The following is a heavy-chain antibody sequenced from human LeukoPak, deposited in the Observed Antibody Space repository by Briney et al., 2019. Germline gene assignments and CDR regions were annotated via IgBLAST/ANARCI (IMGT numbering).Heavy chain of an antibody. CDR3: ARVQRGIAVALDY. D-gene: IGHD6-19*01. CDR1: GFTFSSYE. CDR2: ISTTGSSI. V-gene: IGHV3-48*03. Sequence: GGSLRLSCAASGFTFSSYEMNWVRQAPGKGLEWVSYISTTGSSIYYADSVKGRFTIYRDNVKNLLYLQMNSLRAEDTAVYYCARVQRGIAVALDYWGQGTLATVSS. J-gene: IGHJ4*02.